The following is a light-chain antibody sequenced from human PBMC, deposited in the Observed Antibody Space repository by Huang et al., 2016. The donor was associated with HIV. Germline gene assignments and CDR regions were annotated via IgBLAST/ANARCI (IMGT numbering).Light chain of an antibody. V-gene: IGKV2-28*01. CDR1: QSLLHSNGYSV. Sequence: DIVMTQSPLSLPVTPGEPASISCRSSQSLLHSNGYSVLHWYLQKPGQSPQLLIYLDANRASGVPDRVSGSGSGTDFTLRISRVEAEDVGVYFCMQALQTPITFGQGTRLEIK. CDR2: LDA. CDR3: MQALQTPIT. J-gene: IGKJ5*01.